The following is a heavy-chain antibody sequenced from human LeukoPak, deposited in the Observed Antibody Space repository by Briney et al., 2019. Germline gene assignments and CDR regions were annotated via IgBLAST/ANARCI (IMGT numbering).Heavy chain of an antibody. J-gene: IGHJ4*02. CDR2: IYPGDSDT. CDR1: GYSFTTYW. D-gene: IGHD3-10*01. CDR3: ARTMVRGVIASEFDF. V-gene: IGHV5-51*01. Sequence: GESLKISCKGSGYSFTTYWIGGVRQLPGKGLEWMGTIYPGDSDTRYSPSFQGQVTILVDKSISTAYLQWSTLKASDTAMYYCARTMVRGVIASEFDFWGQGTLVTVSS.